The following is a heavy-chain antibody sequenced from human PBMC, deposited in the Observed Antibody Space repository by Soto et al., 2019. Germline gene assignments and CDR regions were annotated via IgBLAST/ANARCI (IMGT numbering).Heavy chain of an antibody. D-gene: IGHD2-8*01. CDR1: GYTFTGYY. J-gene: IGHJ5*02. V-gene: IGHV1-2*02. CDR2: INPNSGGT. Sequence: ASVKVSCKASGYTFTGYYMHWVRQAPGQGLEWMGWINPNSGGTNYAQKFQGRVTMTRDTSISTAYMELSRLRSDDTAVYYCARGSDCTNGVWGHNWFDPWGHGTLVTVSS. CDR3: ARGSDCTNGVWGHNWFDP.